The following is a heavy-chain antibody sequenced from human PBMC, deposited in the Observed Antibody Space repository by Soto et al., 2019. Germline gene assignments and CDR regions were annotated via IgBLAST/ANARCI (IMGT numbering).Heavy chain of an antibody. Sequence: QVQLVQSGAEVKKPGSSVKVSCKASGGTFSSYAISWVRQAPGQGLEWMGGIIPIFGTANYAQKFQGRVTITADESTSTAYRELSSLRSEDTAVYYCARGVAAHPPHYYGMDVWGQGTTVTVSS. D-gene: IGHD6-6*01. V-gene: IGHV1-69*12. CDR3: ARGVAAHPPHYYGMDV. J-gene: IGHJ6*02. CDR1: GGTFSSYA. CDR2: IIPIFGTA.